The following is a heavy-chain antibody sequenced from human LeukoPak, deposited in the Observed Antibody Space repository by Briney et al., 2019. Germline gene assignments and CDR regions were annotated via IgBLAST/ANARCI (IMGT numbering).Heavy chain of an antibody. Sequence: TGGSLRLSCAASGFTFSTNTINWVRQAPGKGLEWVSSISRISNNIYYADSVKGRFTISRDNAKNSVYLQMNSLRAEDTAVYYCAGLGCSSTTCFDYWGQGTLVTVSS. V-gene: IGHV3-21*01. CDR2: ISRISNNI. CDR3: AGLGCSSTTCFDY. J-gene: IGHJ4*02. CDR1: GFTFSTNT. D-gene: IGHD2-2*01.